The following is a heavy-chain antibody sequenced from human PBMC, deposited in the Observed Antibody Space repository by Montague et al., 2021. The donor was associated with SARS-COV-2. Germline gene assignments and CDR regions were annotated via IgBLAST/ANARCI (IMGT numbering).Heavy chain of an antibody. D-gene: IGHD3-9*01. Sequence: SETLSLTCTVFGGSFSEYYWNWIRQSPGKGLEWIGEFNYTGSTNYNPSLKSRVTISVDTSKKHFSLKLTSTTAADTAIYYCARGLLRYFFDWGQGTTVAVSS. V-gene: IGHV4-34*01. CDR2: FNYTGST. CDR1: GGSFSEYY. J-gene: IGHJ6*02. CDR3: ARGLLRYFFD.